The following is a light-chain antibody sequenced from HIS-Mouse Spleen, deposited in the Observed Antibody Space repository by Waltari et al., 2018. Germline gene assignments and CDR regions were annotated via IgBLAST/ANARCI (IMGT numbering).Light chain of an antibody. Sequence: SYELTQPPSVSVSPGQTARITCFGDALPKKYAYWYQQKSGQAPVLVIYEDSKRPSGIPERFSGSSSGTMANLTISGAQVEDEADYYCYSTDSSGNHRVFGGGTKLTVL. CDR3: YSTDSSGNHRV. V-gene: IGLV3-10*01. CDR2: EDS. J-gene: IGLJ2*01. CDR1: ALPKKY.